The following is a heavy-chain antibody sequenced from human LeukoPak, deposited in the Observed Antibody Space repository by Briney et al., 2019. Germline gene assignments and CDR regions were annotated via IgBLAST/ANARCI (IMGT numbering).Heavy chain of an antibody. CDR1: GDSVSSNSAA. V-gene: IGHV6-1*01. J-gene: IGHJ5*02. CDR2: TYYRSKGYN. D-gene: IGHD6-19*01. CDR3: ARGGSSGWYSGFWFDP. Sequence: KVSQTLSLTCAISGDSVSSNSAAWNWIRQSPSRGLEWLGRTYYRSKGYNDYAVSVKSRITINPDTSKNQFSLQLNSVTPEDTAVYYCARGGSSGWYSGFWFDPWGQGTLVTVSS.